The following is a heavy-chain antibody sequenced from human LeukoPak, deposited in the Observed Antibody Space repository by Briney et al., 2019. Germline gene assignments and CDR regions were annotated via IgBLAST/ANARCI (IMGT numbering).Heavy chain of an antibody. V-gene: IGHV1-2*02. Sequence: ASVKVSCKASGYTFTGYYVHWVRQAPGQGLEWMGWINPNSGGTNYAQKLQGRVTMTTDTSTSTAYMELRSLRSDDTAVYYCATHRGQTRYYFDYWGQGTLVTVSS. CDR2: INPNSGGT. CDR1: GYTFTGYY. CDR3: ATHRGQTRYYFDY. J-gene: IGHJ4*02. D-gene: IGHD3-10*01.